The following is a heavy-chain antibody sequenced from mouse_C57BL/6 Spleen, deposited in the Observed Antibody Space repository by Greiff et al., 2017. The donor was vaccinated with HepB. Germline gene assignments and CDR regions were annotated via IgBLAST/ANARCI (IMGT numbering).Heavy chain of an antibody. CDR2: ISYSGST. D-gene: IGHD1-2*01. Sequence: EVQLQESGPGLVKPSQSLSLTCTVTGYSITSGYGWNWIRQFPGNKLEWMGYISYSGSTNYHPSLKSRISITRDTSKNQFFLQLNSVTTEDTAKYYCARTARIKYWGQGTTLTVSS. V-gene: IGHV3-2*02. J-gene: IGHJ2*01. CDR3: ARTARIKY. CDR1: GYSITSGYG.